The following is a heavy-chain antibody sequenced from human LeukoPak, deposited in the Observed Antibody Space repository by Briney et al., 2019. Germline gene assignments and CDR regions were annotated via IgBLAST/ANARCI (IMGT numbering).Heavy chain of an antibody. J-gene: IGHJ5*02. V-gene: IGHV4-30-4*01. D-gene: IGHD7-27*01. CDR1: GGSISSGDYY. CDR3: ARHLGISGWFDP. Sequence: SETLSLTCTVPGGSISSGDYYWSWIRQPPGKGLEWIGYIYYSGSTYYNPSLKSRVTISVDTSKNQFSLKLSSVTAADTAVYYCARHLGISGWFDPWGQGTLVTVSS. CDR2: IYYSGST.